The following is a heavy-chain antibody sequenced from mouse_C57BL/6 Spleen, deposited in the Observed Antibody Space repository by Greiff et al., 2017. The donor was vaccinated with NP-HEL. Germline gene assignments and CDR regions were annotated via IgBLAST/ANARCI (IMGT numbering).Heavy chain of an antibody. CDR1: GYTFTDYE. Sequence: VQLQQSGAELVRPGASVTLSCKASGYTFTDYEMHWVKQTPVHGLEWIGAIDPETGGTAYNQKFKGKAILTADKSSSTAYMELRSLTSEDSAVYYCTRGLRGGYAMDYWGQGTSVTVSS. D-gene: IGHD3-1*01. CDR2: IDPETGGT. V-gene: IGHV1-15*01. CDR3: TRGLRGGYAMDY. J-gene: IGHJ4*01.